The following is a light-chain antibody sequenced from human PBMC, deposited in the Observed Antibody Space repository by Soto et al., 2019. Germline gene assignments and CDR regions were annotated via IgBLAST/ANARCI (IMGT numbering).Light chain of an antibody. CDR2: ANN. J-gene: IGLJ1*01. CDR1: NSDIGAGYD. Sequence: QSVLTQPPSVSGAPGQRVTISCTGSNSDIGAGYDVHWYQQLPGTAPKLVIYANNNRPSGVPDRFSASKSGTSASLAITGLQADAEDDYSCQSYDSSLRGVFGTGTKLTVL. CDR3: QSYDSSLRGV. V-gene: IGLV1-40*01.